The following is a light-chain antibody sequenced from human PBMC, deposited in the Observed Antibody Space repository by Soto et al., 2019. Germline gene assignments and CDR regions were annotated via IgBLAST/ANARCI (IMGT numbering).Light chain of an antibody. J-gene: IGLJ1*01. CDR2: EVS. CDR1: SSDVVGYNL. CDR3: SSYADTNNYV. V-gene: IGLV2-8*01. Sequence: QSALTHPPSASGSPVQSVTISCTGTSSDVVGYNLVSWYQQHPGKAPKLMIYEVSNRPSGVPARVSGSKSGNTASLTVSGLQAEDEAEYYCSSYADTNNYVFVPGTKLNVL.